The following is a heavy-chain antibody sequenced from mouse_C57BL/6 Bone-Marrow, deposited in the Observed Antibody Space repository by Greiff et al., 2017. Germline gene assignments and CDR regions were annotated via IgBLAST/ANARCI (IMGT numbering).Heavy chain of an antibody. CDR2: IHPSDSDT. Sequence: QVQLQQPGAELVKPGASVKVSCKASGYTFTSYWMHWVKQRPGQGLEWIGRIHPSDSDTNYNQKFKGKATLTVDKSSSTAYMQLSSLTSKDSAGYYCAITIQYLYYFDYWGQGTTLTVSS. J-gene: IGHJ2*01. CDR3: AITIQYLYYFDY. V-gene: IGHV1-74*01. CDR1: GYTFTSYW. D-gene: IGHD5-1*01.